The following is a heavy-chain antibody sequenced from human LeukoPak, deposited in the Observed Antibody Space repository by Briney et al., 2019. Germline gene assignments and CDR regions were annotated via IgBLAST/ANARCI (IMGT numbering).Heavy chain of an antibody. CDR2: IKQDGSEK. V-gene: IGHV3-7*03. CDR1: GFTFSSYW. Sequence: TGGSLRLSCAASGFTFSSYWMSWVRQAPGKGLEWVANIKQDGSEKYYVDSVKGRFTISRDNAKNSLYLQMNSLRAEDTAVYYCAKAPTYYDYVWGSYINYGGPFDYWGQGTLVTVSS. J-gene: IGHJ4*02. D-gene: IGHD3-16*01. CDR3: AKAPTYYDYVWGSYINYGGPFDY.